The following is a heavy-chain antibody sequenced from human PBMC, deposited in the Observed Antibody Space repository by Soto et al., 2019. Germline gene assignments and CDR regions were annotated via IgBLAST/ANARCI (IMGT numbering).Heavy chain of an antibody. CDR1: GYTFTSYG. D-gene: IGHD3-3*01. CDR3: ARDHCYDFWSGNDAFDI. J-gene: IGHJ3*02. CDR2: ISAYNGNT. V-gene: IGHV1-18*01. Sequence: ASVKVSCKASGYTFTSYGISWVRQAPGQGLEWMGWISAYNGNTNYAQKLQGRVTMTTDTSTSTAYMELRSLRSDDTAGYYGARDHCYDFWSGNDAFDIWGQGPTGTVSS.